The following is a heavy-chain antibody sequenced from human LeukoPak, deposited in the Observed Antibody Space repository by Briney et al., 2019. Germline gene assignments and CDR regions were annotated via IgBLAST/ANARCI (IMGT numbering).Heavy chain of an antibody. Sequence: PGGSLRLSCAASGFTFSSYSMNWVRQAPGKGLEWVSSISSSSSYIYYADSVKGRFTISRDNAKNSLYLQMNSLRAEDTAVYYCARVGYCSSTSCHFFDYWGQGTQVTASS. D-gene: IGHD2-2*01. CDR2: ISSSSSYI. CDR1: GFTFSSYS. CDR3: ARVGYCSSTSCHFFDY. V-gene: IGHV3-21*01. J-gene: IGHJ4*02.